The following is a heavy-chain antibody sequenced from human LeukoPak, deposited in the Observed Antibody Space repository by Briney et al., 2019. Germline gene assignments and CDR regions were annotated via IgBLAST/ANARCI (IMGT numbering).Heavy chain of an antibody. V-gene: IGHV4-59*01. CDR3: ARGKYQLRYYFDY. J-gene: IGHJ4*02. Sequence: PSETLSLTCTVSGGSISSYYWSWIRQPPGKGLEWIRYIYYSGSTNYNPSLKSRVTISVDTSKNQFSLKLSSVTAADTAVYYCARGKYQLRYYFDYWGQGTLVTVSS. CDR2: IYYSGST. CDR1: GGSISSYY. D-gene: IGHD2-2*01.